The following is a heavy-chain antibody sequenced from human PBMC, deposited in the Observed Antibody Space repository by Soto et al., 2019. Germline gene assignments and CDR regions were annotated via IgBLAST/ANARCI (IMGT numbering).Heavy chain of an antibody. CDR2: IYIDDSDT. CDR1: GYGFTSYW. CDR3: ASRKRTSDAFDI. V-gene: IGHV5-51*01. D-gene: IGHD1-1*01. J-gene: IGHJ3*02. Sequence: PVECLTISCKASGYGFTSYWIVWVLQMPGKGLEWMGIIYIDDSDTRYSPSFQGQVTISGDKSIKTAYLHWSSLKASDTAMYYCASRKRTSDAFDIWGQGTLVTVSS.